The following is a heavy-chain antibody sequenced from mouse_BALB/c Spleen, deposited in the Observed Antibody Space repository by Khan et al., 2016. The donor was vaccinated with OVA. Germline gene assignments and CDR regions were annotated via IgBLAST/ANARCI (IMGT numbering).Heavy chain of an antibody. D-gene: IGHD2-14*01. J-gene: IGHJ4*01. Sequence: QVQLKDSGPGLVAPSQSLSITCTVSGFSLSRYNIHWVRQPPGKGLEWLGMIWGGGGTDYNSTPKSRLTISKDNSKSQVLLKMNSLQTDDTAMYYCARAYYRYDGYYAMDYWGQGTSVTVSS. CDR1: GFSLSRYN. CDR3: ARAYYRYDGYYAMDY. CDR2: IWGGGGT. V-gene: IGHV2-6-4*01.